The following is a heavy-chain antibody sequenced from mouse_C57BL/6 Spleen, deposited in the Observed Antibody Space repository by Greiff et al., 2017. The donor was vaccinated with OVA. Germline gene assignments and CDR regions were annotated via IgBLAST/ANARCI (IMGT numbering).Heavy chain of an antibody. CDR2: IYPGDGDT. D-gene: IGHD2-3*01. CDR3: ARSDGYPYYYAMDY. V-gene: IGHV1-80*01. J-gene: IGHJ4*01. CDR1: GYAFSSYW. Sequence: QVQLQQSGAEMVKPGASVKISCKASGYAFSSYWMNWVKQRPGKGLEWIGQIYPGDGDTNYNGKFKGKATLTADKSSSTAYMQLSSLTSEDSAVYFCARSDGYPYYYAMDYWGQGTSVTVSS.